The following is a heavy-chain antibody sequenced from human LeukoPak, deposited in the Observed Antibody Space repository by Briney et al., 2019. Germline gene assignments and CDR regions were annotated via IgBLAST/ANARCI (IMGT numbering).Heavy chain of an antibody. CDR1: EGTFSSYA. Sequence: SVKVSCKASEGTFSSYAISWVRQAPGQGPEWMGGIIPIFGTANYAQKFQGRVTITADKSTSTAYMELSSLRSEDTAVYYCASYYGDYGSGMDVWGKGTTVTVSS. D-gene: IGHD4-17*01. J-gene: IGHJ6*04. CDR2: IIPIFGTA. CDR3: ASYYGDYGSGMDV. V-gene: IGHV1-69*06.